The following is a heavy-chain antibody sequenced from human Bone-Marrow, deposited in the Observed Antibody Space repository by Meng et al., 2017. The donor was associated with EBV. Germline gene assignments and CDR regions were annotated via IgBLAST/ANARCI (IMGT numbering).Heavy chain of an antibody. Sequence: QVQLQASGPGLGKPSGPLTPPCPVSGGSISSSNWWRWVRQPPGKGLEWIGEIYHSGSTNYNPSLKSRVTISVDKSKNQFSLKLSSVTAADTAVYYCASLAAAGPPFDYWGQGTLVTVSS. J-gene: IGHJ4*02. CDR3: ASLAAAGPPFDY. D-gene: IGHD6-13*01. V-gene: IGHV4-4*02. CDR2: IYHSGST. CDR1: GGSISSSNW.